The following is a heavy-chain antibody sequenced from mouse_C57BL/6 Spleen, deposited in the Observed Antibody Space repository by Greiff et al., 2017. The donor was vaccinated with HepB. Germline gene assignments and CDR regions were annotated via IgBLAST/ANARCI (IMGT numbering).Heavy chain of an antibody. CDR2: IDPEDGET. D-gene: IGHD1-1*01. CDR3: ARTVVAYYYAMDY. V-gene: IGHV14-2*01. CDR1: GFNIKDYY. J-gene: IGHJ4*01. Sequence: VQLQQSGAELVKPGASVKLSCTASGFNIKDYYMHWVKQRPEQGLEWIGRIDPEDGETKYAQKFQGKATITADTSSNTAYLQLSSLTSEDIAVYYCARTVVAYYYAMDYWGQGTSVTVSS.